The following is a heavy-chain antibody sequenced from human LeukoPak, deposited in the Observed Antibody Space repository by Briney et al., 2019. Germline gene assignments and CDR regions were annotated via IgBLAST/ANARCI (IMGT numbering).Heavy chain of an antibody. CDR1: GFTFSSYG. J-gene: IGHJ4*02. CDR2: ISYDGSNK. D-gene: IGHD3-22*01. Sequence: PGRSLRLSCAASGFTFSSYGMHCVRQAPGKGLEWVAVISYDGSNKYYADSVKGRFTISRDNSKNTLWLQMNSLRAEDTAVYYCAKAGYYDSSGYYYYFDSWGPGTLVTVSS. CDR3: AKAGYYDSSGYYYYFDS. V-gene: IGHV3-30*18.